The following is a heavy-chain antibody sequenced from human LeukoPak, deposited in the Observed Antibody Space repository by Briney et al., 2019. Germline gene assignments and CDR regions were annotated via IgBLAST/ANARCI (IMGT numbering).Heavy chain of an antibody. Sequence: GGSLRLSCAASGFXFSSYAITWVRQTPGRGLEWVSGISGTGGSTYYADSVKGRFTISRDNSKNTLYLQMNSLRAEDTALYYCAKATARYCSSSICYLDYWGQGTLVTVSS. CDR3: AKATARYCSSSICYLDY. CDR2: ISGTGGST. CDR1: GFXFSSYA. V-gene: IGHV3-23*01. D-gene: IGHD2-2*01. J-gene: IGHJ4*02.